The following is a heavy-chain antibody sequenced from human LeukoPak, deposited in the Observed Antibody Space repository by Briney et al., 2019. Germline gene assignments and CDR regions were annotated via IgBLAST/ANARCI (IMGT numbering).Heavy chain of an antibody. V-gene: IGHV4-61*08. CDR3: ARRQARFDP. Sequence: SETLSLTCSVSGGSISRSDYYWSWIRQPPGKGLEWIGYIYYSGSTNYNPSLKSRVTISVDTSKNQFSLKLSSVTAADTAVYYCARRQARFDPWGQGTLVTVSS. J-gene: IGHJ5*02. CDR1: GGSISRSDYY. CDR2: IYYSGST.